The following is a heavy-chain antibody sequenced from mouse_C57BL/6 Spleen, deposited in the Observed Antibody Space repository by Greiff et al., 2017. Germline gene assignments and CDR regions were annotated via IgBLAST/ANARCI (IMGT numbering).Heavy chain of an antibody. Sequence: EVKLMESGGGLVKPGGSLKLSYAASGFTFSSYAMSWVRQTPEKRLEWVATISDGGSYTYYPDNVKGRFTISRDNAKNNLYLQMSHLKSEDTAMYYCAAMDYWGQGTSVTVSS. V-gene: IGHV5-4*03. CDR2: ISDGGSYT. CDR1: GFTFSSYA. CDR3: AAMDY. J-gene: IGHJ4*01.